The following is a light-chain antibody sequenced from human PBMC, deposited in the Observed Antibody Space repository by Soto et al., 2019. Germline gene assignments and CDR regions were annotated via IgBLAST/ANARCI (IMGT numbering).Light chain of an antibody. Sequence: DIQMTQSPSSLSASVGDRVTITCRASQSLSGYLNWYQQKPGKAPRLLIYGASSLQSGVPSRFSGSGSGTDFTLTVSSLQPEDFATYYCLQDYNYPWTFGQGTKVEIK. V-gene: IGKV1-39*01. CDR1: QSLSGY. CDR3: LQDYNYPWT. CDR2: GAS. J-gene: IGKJ1*01.